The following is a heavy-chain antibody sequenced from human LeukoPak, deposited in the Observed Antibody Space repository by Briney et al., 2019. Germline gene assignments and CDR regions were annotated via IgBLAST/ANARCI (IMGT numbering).Heavy chain of an antibody. D-gene: IGHD6-19*01. CDR1: GGSFSGYY. J-gene: IGHJ4*02. CDR3: ARAAQWLASDY. Sequence: SETLSLTCAVYGGSFSGYYWSWIRQPPGKGLEWIGEINHSGSTNYNPSLKSRATISVDTSKNQFSLKLSSVTAADTAVYYCARAAQWLASDYWGQGTLVTVSS. CDR2: INHSGST. V-gene: IGHV4-34*01.